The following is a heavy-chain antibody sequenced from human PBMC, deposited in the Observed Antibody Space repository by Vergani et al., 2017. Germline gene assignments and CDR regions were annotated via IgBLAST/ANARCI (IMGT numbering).Heavy chain of an antibody. J-gene: IGHJ6*03. CDR2: INHSGST. CDR1: GGSFSGYY. V-gene: IGHV4-34*01. CDR3: ARGPSTGFWSDYWENYYMDV. D-gene: IGHD3-3*01. Sequence: QVQLQQWGAGLLKPSETLSLTCAVYGGSFSGYYWSWIRQPPGKGLEWIGKINHSGSTNYNPALKSRVTISVDTSKNQFSLKLSSVTAADTAVYFGARGPSTGFWSDYWENYYMDVWGKGTTVTVSS.